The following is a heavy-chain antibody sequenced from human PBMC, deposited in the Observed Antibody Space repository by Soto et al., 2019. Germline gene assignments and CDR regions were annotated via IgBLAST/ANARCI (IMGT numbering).Heavy chain of an antibody. Sequence: PSETLSLTCAVSGGSISSGGYSWSWIRQPPGKGLEWIGYIYHSGSTYYNPSLKSRVTISVDRSKNQFSLKLSSVTAADTAVYYCAREEEQLAVFDYWGQGTLVTVSS. V-gene: IGHV4-30-2*01. CDR1: GGSISSGGYS. J-gene: IGHJ4*02. CDR3: AREEEQLAVFDY. D-gene: IGHD6-6*01. CDR2: IYHSGST.